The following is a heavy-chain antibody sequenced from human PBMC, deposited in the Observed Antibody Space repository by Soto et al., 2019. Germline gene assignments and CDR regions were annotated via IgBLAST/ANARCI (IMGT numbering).Heavy chain of an antibody. V-gene: IGHV5-51*01. D-gene: IGHD2-2*01. J-gene: IGHJ5*02. CDR1: GYSFSTYW. Sequence: GESLKISCKGSGYSFSTYWIGWVRQMPGKGLEWMGIIFPADSDTIYSPSFQGQVTISVDTSKNQFSLKLSSVTAADTAVYYCARVRYCSSTSCYEINWFDPWGQGTLVTVSS. CDR2: IFPADSDT. CDR3: ARVRYCSSTSCYEINWFDP.